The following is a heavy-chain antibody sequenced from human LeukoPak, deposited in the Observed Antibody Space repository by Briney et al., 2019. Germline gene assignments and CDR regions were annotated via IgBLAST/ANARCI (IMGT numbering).Heavy chain of an antibody. CDR2: IYYSEST. Sequence: SETLSLTCTVSGGSISSYYWSWIRQSPGKGLEWIGYIYYSESTYYKPSLKSRVTISVDTSKNQFSLKLSSVTAADTAVYYCARDGGMTTRAKSNWGQGTLVTVSS. CDR1: GGSISSYY. V-gene: IGHV4-59*12. J-gene: IGHJ4*02. CDR3: ARDGGMTTRAKSN. D-gene: IGHD4-17*01.